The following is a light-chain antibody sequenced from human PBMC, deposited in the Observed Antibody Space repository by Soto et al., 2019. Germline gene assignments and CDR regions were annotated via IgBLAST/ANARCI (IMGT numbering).Light chain of an antibody. CDR3: SSYAASNNVV. CDR2: EVS. CDR1: SSDVGGYKY. Sequence: QSVLTQPPSASGSPGQSVTISCTGTSSDVGGYKYVSRYQQHPGKVPKLMIYEVSKRPSGVPDRFSGSKSGNTASLTVSGLQAEDEADYYCSSYAASNNVVFGGGTKLTVL. V-gene: IGLV2-8*01. J-gene: IGLJ2*01.